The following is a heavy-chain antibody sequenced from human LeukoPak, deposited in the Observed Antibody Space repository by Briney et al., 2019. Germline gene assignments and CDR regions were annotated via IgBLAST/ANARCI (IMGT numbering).Heavy chain of an antibody. V-gene: IGHV4-38-2*02. CDR1: GYSISSGYY. J-gene: IGHJ3*02. CDR2: IYHSGST. CDR3: ARVQQWLVFLDAFDI. D-gene: IGHD6-19*01. Sequence: PLETLSLTCTVSGYSISSGYYWGWIRQPPGKGLEWIGSIYHSGSTYYNPSLKSRVTISVDTSKNQFSLKLSSVTAADTAVYYCARVQQWLVFLDAFDIWGQGTMVTVSS.